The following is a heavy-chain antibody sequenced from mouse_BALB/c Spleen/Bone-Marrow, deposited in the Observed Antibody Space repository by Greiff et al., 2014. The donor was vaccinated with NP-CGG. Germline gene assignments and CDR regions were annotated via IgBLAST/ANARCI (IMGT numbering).Heavy chain of an antibody. J-gene: IGHJ3*01. V-gene: IGHV1-18*01. D-gene: IGHD1-1*01. Sequence: VQLKESGPELVKPGASMKISCKASGYSFTGYTMNWVEQSHGKNLEWIGLINPYNGGTSYNRKFKGKATLTVDKSSSTAYMELLSLTSEDSAVYYCARDYYGFSYGFAYWGQGTLVTVSA. CDR2: INPYNGGT. CDR3: ARDYYGFSYGFAY. CDR1: GYSFTGYT.